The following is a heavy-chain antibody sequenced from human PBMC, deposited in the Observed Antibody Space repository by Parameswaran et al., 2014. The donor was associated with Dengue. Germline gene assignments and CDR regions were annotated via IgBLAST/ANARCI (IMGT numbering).Heavy chain of an antibody. CDR3: ARQGRPSTDNHAFDI. CDR1: GYSFTSYW. D-gene: IGHD2-2*01. J-gene: IGHJ3*02. Sequence: GESLKISCKGSGYSFTSYWIGWVRQMPGKGLEWMGIIYPGDSDSRYSPSFQGQVTISADKSISTAYLQWSSLKASDTAMYYCARQGRPSTDNHAFDIWGQGTMVTVSS. V-gene: IGHV5-51*01. CDR2: IYPGDSDS.